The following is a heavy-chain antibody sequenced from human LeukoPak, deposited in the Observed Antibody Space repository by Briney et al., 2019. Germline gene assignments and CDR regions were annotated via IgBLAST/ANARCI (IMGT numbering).Heavy chain of an antibody. CDR2: INPSGGST. D-gene: IGHD2-15*01. J-gene: IGHJ4*02. CDR3: ARDHSGGTYFDF. CDR1: GYTFTSYY. V-gene: IGHV1-46*01. Sequence: ASVKVSCKASGYTFTSYYMHWVRQAPGQGLEWMGIINPSGGSTSYSQKFQGRVTLTRDTSTSTVYMELRSLRSDDTAVYYCARDHSGGTYFDFWGQGTLVIVSS.